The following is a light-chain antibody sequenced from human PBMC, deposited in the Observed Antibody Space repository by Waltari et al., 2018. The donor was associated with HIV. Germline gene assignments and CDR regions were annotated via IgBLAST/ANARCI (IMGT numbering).Light chain of an antibody. Sequence: SSELTQDPAVSVALGQTVRITCQGDSLRSYYASRYQQKPGQAPVLVIYGKNNRPSGIPDRFSVSSSGNTASLTITGAQAEDEADYYCNSRDSSGNHVVFGGGTKLTVL. CDR2: GKN. CDR1: SLRSYY. V-gene: IGLV3-19*01. J-gene: IGLJ2*01. CDR3: NSRDSSGNHVV.